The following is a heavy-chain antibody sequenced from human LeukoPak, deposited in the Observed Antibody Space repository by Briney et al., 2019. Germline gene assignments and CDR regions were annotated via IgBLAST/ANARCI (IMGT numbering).Heavy chain of an antibody. J-gene: IGHJ5*02. CDR2: INPNSGGA. Sequence: ASVKVSCKASGYTFTGYYMHWVRQAPGQGLEWMGWINPNSGGANYAQKFQGGVTMTRDTSISTAYMELSRLRSDDTAVYYCAREYPRGIAAAGTRSFDPWGQGTLVTVSS. CDR1: GYTFTGYY. D-gene: IGHD6-13*01. CDR3: AREYPRGIAAAGTRSFDP. V-gene: IGHV1-2*02.